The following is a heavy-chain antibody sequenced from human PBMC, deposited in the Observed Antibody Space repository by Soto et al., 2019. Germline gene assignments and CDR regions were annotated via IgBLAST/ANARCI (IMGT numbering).Heavy chain of an antibody. CDR1: GYKFTTYF. CDR3: VRGYCTTSPCSGDFQF. J-gene: IGHJ1*01. V-gene: IGHV1-46*01. CDR2: IHPSGDT. Sequence: ASVKVSFKASGYKFTTYFIHWLRQAPGQGLEWMGMIHPSGDTGYAQKFRGRVTMTIDTSTTTAYMELRNLTSEDTAVYFSVRGYCTTSPCSGDFQFWGQGTLVTVSS. D-gene: IGHD2-15*01.